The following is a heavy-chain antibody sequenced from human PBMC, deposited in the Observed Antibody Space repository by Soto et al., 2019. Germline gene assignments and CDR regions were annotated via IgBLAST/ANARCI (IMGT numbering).Heavy chain of an antibody. CDR1: GYIFTYYA. J-gene: IGHJ4*02. CDR2: INTGYGNT. V-gene: IGHV1-3*04. CDR3: ARDRYYGSGTYNYFDY. D-gene: IGHD3-10*01. Sequence: ASVNVSCTASGYIFTYYAIHWVRQAPGQRLEWMGWINTGYGNTKYSQNIQGRVTITRDTSASTAYMELSSLRSEDTAVYYCARDRYYGSGTYNYFDYWGQGTLVTAPQ.